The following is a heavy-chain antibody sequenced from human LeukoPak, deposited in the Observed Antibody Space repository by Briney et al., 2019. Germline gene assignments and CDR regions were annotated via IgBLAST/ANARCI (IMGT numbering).Heavy chain of an antibody. CDR3: ARGTGDSCKD. J-gene: IGHJ4*02. CDR1: GDSVSSNSAS. CDR2: TYYRSKWRN. V-gene: IGHV6-1*01. D-gene: IGHD3-22*01. Sequence: SQTLSLTCAISGDSVSSNSASWDWIRQSPSRGLEWLGRTYYRSKWRNDYAVSVKSRITISPDTSKNQFSLQLNSVTPEDTAVYYYARGTGDSCKDWGLGTLVTVSS.